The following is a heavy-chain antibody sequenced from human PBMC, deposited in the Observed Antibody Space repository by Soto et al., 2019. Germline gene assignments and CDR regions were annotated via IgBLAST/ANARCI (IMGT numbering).Heavy chain of an antibody. V-gene: IGHV3-7*01. CDR3: ARDDDFWSGYPKPYYYGMDV. D-gene: IGHD3-3*01. J-gene: IGHJ6*02. Sequence: GGSLRLSCAASGFTFSSYWMSWVRQAPGKGLEWVANIKQDGSEKYYVDSVKGRFTISRDNAKNSLYLQMNSLRAEDTAVYYCARDDDFWSGYPKPYYYGMDVWGQGTTVTVSS. CDR2: IKQDGSEK. CDR1: GFTFSSYW.